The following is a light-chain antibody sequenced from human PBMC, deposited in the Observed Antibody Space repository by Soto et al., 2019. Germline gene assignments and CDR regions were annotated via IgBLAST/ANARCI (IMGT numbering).Light chain of an antibody. CDR1: QSVTNNF. Sequence: IVLTQSPGTLSLSPGERATLSCGASQSVTNNFLAWYQQTPGQAPRLLIYGASSRATGVPDRFSGSGSGTDFTLTLSRLEPGDFAVYYCQQCGTPLFAFGPGTKVDIK. J-gene: IGKJ3*01. V-gene: IGKV3-20*01. CDR2: GAS. CDR3: QQCGTPLFA.